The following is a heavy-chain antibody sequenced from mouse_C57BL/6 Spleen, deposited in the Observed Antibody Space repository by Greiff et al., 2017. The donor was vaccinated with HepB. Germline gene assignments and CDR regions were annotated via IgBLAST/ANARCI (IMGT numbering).Heavy chain of an antibody. J-gene: IGHJ1*03. CDR2: ISDGGSYT. V-gene: IGHV5-4*01. D-gene: IGHD2-5*01. Sequence: EVKLQESGGGLVKPGGSLKLSCAASGFTFSSYAMSWVRQTPEKRLEWVATISDGGSYTYYPDNVQGRFTISRDNAKNNLYLQMSHLKSEDTAMYYCARDSNGYFDVWGTGTTVTVSS. CDR1: GFTFSSYA. CDR3: ARDSNGYFDV.